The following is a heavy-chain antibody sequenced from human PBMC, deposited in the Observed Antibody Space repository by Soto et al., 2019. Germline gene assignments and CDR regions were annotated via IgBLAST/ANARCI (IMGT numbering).Heavy chain of an antibody. Sequence: QVQLQESGPGLVKPSETLSLTCTVSGGSVSSGSYYWSWIRQPPGKGLEWIGYIYYRGSTTYNPAHKRRVTISVDTSKNQVSLEVSSVAAADTDVYYCSRDPRNGPGWFDPWGQGTLVTVSS. D-gene: IGHD1-1*01. CDR3: SRDPRNGPGWFDP. J-gene: IGHJ5*02. V-gene: IGHV4-61*01. CDR1: GGSVSSGSYY. CDR2: IYYRGST.